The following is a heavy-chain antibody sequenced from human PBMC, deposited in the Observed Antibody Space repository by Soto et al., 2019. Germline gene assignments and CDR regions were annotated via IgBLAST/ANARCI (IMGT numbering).Heavy chain of an antibody. CDR1: GFTFSSYA. CDR3: AKDRAPGYDSSGYYHFDD. J-gene: IGHJ4*02. V-gene: IGHV3-23*01. Sequence: GVSLRLSCAASGFTFSSYAMSWVRQAPGKGLEWVSAISGSGGSTYYADSVKGRFTISRDNSKNTLYLQMNSLRAEDTAVYYCAKDRAPGYDSSGYYHFDDWGQGTLVTVAS. CDR2: ISGSGGST. D-gene: IGHD3-22*01.